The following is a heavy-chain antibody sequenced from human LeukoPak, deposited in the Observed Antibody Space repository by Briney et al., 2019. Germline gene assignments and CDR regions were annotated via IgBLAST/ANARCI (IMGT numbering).Heavy chain of an antibody. J-gene: IGHJ4*02. CDR2: ISYDGNNK. CDR1: GLTFSSYG. Sequence: GRSLRLSCAASGLTFSSYGMHWVRQAPAKGLEWVAAISYDGNNKYYADSVKGRLTISRDNSKNTLYVQMNSLRAEDTAVYYCAKDGVEQWLAYYFDYWGQGTLVTVSS. D-gene: IGHD6-19*01. V-gene: IGHV3-30*18. CDR3: AKDGVEQWLAYYFDY.